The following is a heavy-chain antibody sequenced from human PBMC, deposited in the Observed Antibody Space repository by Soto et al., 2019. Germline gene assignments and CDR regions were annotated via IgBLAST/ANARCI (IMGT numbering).Heavy chain of an antibody. J-gene: IGHJ1*01. V-gene: IGHV3-15*07. CDR1: GFTFSNAW. CDR3: TTAADGRTATTWR. Sequence: EVQLVESGGGLIKPGGSLRLSCAASGFTFSNAWMKWVRQAPGKGLVWVGRIKSQDDGGATDYAAPVKGRFTISRDDSKNTLYLQMNSLKTGDTAVYYCTTAADGRTATTWRWGQGTMVTVSS. CDR2: IKSQDDGGAT. D-gene: IGHD1-7*01.